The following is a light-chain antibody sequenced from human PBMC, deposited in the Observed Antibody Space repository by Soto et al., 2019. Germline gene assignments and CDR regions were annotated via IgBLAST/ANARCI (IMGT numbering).Light chain of an antibody. CDR2: AAS. Sequence: DIQMTQSPSSVSASVGDRVTITCRASQGISSWLAWYQQKPGKAPNLLIYAASSLQSGVPSRFSGSGSGTDFTLAVSCLPPEDFAPSYCQQANRFPHPFGQGTKLEIK. V-gene: IGKV1-12*01. J-gene: IGKJ2*01. CDR3: QQANRFPHP. CDR1: QGISSW.